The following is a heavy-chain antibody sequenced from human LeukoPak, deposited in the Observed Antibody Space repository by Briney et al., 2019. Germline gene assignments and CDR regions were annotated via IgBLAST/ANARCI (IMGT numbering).Heavy chain of an antibody. Sequence: SETLSLTCAVYGGSFSGYYWSWIRQPPGKGLEWIGEINHSGSTNYNPSLKSRVTISVDTSKNQFSLKLGSVTAADTAVYYCATTLRRSWLDDAFDIWGQGTMVTVSS. CDR3: ATTLRRSWLDDAFDI. J-gene: IGHJ3*02. V-gene: IGHV4-34*01. CDR2: INHSGST. CDR1: GGSFSGYY. D-gene: IGHD6-13*01.